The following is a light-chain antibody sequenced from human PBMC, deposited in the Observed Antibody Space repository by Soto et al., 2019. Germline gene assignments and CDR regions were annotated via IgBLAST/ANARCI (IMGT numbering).Light chain of an antibody. V-gene: IGKV1-5*03. Sequence: DIQMTQSPSTLSASVGDRVTITCRASQSISSWLAWYQQKPGKAPKLLIYKASGLESGVPSRFSGSGSETEFTLTISSLQPDDFATYYCQQFNTYSRTFGQGTKVEIK. CDR1: QSISSW. CDR3: QQFNTYSRT. J-gene: IGKJ1*01. CDR2: KAS.